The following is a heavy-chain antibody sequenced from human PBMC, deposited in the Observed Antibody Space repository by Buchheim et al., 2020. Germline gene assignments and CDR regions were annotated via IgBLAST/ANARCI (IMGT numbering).Heavy chain of an antibody. D-gene: IGHD3-9*01. Sequence: QLQLQESGPGLVKPSETLSLTCTVSGGSISSSSYYWGWIRQPPGKGLEWIGSIYYSGSTYYNPSLKSRVTISVDTSKNQFSLKLSSVTAADTAVYYCARQGSDILTGYNWFDPWGQGTL. V-gene: IGHV4-39*01. CDR1: GGSISSSSYY. CDR3: ARQGSDILTGYNWFDP. J-gene: IGHJ5*02. CDR2: IYYSGST.